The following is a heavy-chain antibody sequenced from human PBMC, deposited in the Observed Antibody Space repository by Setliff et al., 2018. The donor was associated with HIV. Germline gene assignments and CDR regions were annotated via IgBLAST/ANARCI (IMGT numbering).Heavy chain of an antibody. CDR2: IKKDGSDK. V-gene: IGHV3-7*03. CDR1: GSTFSNSW. CDR3: ARYSLWTFDI. Sequence: GGSLRLSCAASGSTFSNSWMTWVRQAPGKGLEWVANIKKDGSDKFYVDSVKGRFAISRDNAKNSLNLEMNSLRAEDTAIYYCARYSLWTFDIWGQGTMVTVSS. D-gene: IGHD2-15*01. J-gene: IGHJ3*02.